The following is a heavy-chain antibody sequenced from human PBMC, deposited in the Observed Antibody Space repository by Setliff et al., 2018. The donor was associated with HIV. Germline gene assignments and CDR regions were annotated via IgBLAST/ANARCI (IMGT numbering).Heavy chain of an antibody. D-gene: IGHD2-2*01. V-gene: IGHV4-34*01. CDR3: ARVSSTSWDSIFRNYYYHMDV. CDR1: GESFSDNY. J-gene: IGHJ6*03. CDR2: LNHSGRT. Sequence: KPSETLSLTCAVYGESFSDNYWSWIRQSPGKGLEWIGELNHSGRTKYSPSLRSRASISVDTSRTQFSLTLSSVTAADTAVYYCARVSSTSWDSIFRNYYYHMDVWGKGTTVTVSS.